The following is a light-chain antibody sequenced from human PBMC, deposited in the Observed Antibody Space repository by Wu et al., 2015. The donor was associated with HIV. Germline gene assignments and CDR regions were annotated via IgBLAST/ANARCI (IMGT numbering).Light chain of an antibody. J-gene: IGKJ2*03. V-gene: IGKV3-20*01. CDR1: QSVSSDY. Sequence: EIVLTQSPGTLSLSPGERATLSCRASQSVSSDYLAWYQQKPGQPPRLLIYVASSRATGIPDRFSGSGSGTDFTLTISRLEPEDFAVYYCQHYGSSPRFGQGTKLEIK. CDR3: QHYGSSPR. CDR2: VAS.